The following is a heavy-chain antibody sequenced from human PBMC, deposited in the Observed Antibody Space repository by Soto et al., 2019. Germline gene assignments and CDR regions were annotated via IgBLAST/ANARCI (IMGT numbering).Heavy chain of an antibody. CDR3: TRSGDADYEQRDDAFDI. J-gene: IGHJ3*02. Sequence: EVQLVESGEGLVQPGGSLRLSCAASGFAFSNYWIHWVRQAPGKGLVWVSRMNSDGTSTSYADSVRGRFTISRDNAKNTLYLQMNSLRAEVTAVYYCTRSGDADYEQRDDAFDIWGQGTMVTVSS. CDR1: GFAFSNYW. D-gene: IGHD4-17*01. V-gene: IGHV3-74*01. CDR2: MNSDGTST.